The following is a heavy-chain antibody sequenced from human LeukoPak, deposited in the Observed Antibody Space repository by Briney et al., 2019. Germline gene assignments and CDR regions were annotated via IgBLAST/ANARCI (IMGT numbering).Heavy chain of an antibody. CDR2: IYYSGIT. CDR1: DGSINSYY. V-gene: IGHV4-59*08. D-gene: IGHD3-9*01. CDR3: ARNTLRYFDWASFDY. Sequence: SETLSLTCTVSDGSINSYYWNWIRQPPGKGLEWIGYIYYSGITNYNPSLKSRVTISVDTSKNQFSLKLSSVTAADTAVYYCARNTLRYFDWASFDYWGQGTLVTVSS. J-gene: IGHJ4*02.